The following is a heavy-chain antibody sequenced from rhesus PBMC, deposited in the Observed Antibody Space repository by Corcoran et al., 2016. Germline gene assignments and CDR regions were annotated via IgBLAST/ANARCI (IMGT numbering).Heavy chain of an antibody. CDR2: ISFTGCRP. D-gene: IGHD6-31*01. CDR1: GFSFSDYY. Sequence: EVQLVESGGGLAKPGGSLRLSCAASGFSFSDYYMYWVRQAPGKGLEWVSGISFTGCRPYYADSVKGRFTIARENAKNTLYLQMDSLRAEDTAVYYCARDSSGWYYFDYWGQGVLVTVSS. J-gene: IGHJ4*01. CDR3: ARDSSGWYYFDY. V-gene: IGHV3S18*01.